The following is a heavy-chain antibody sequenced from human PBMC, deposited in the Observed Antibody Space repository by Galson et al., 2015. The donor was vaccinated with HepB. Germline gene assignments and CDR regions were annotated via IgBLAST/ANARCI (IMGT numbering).Heavy chain of an antibody. CDR3: AKDYYDILTGYFSWYSDL. CDR2: ISYDGSNK. D-gene: IGHD3-9*01. V-gene: IGHV3-30*18. J-gene: IGHJ2*01. Sequence: LRLSCAASGFTFSSYGMHWVRQAPGKGLEWVAVISYDGSNKYYADSVKGRFTISRDNSKNTLYLQMNSLRAEDTAVYYCAKDYYDILTGYFSWYSDLWGRGTLVTVSS. CDR1: GFTFSSYG.